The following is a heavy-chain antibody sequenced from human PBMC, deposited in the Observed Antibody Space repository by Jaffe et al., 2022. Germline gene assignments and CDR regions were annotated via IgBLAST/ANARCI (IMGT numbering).Heavy chain of an antibody. V-gene: IGHV4-34*01. CDR2: INHSGST. Sequence: QVQLQQWGAGLLKPSETLSLTCAVYGGSFSGYYWSWIRQPPGKGLEWIGEINHSGSTNYNPSLKSRVTISVDTSKNQFSLKLSSVTAADTAVYYCARGRFGYYYVRFDYWGQGTLVTVSS. J-gene: IGHJ4*02. CDR3: ARGRFGYYYVRFDY. CDR1: GGSFSGYY. D-gene: IGHD3-22*01.